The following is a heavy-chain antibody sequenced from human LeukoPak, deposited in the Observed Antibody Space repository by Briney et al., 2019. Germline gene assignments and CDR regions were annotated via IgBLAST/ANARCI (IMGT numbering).Heavy chain of an antibody. J-gene: IGHJ3*02. V-gene: IGHV3-48*03. Sequence: GGSLRLSCAASGFTFSSYEMNWVRLAPGKGLEWVSYISESGSAIYYADSVKGRFTISRDNSKNTLYLQMNSLRAEDTAVYYCARARSSYGYGDAFDIWGQGTMVTVSS. CDR3: ARARSSYGYGDAFDI. D-gene: IGHD5-18*01. CDR1: GFTFSSYE. CDR2: ISESGSAI.